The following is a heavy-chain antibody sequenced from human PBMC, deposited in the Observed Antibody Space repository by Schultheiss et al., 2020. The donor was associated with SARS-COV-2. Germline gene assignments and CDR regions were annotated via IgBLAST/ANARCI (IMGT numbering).Heavy chain of an antibody. J-gene: IGHJ4*02. D-gene: IGHD3-10*01. CDR1: GFTFSSYD. CDR3: ARDRRASTYYYGSGIPFDY. Sequence: GESLKISCAASGFTFSSYDMHWVRQATGKGLEWVSAIGTAGDTYYPGSVKGRFTISRDNSNNTLYLQMNSLRAEDTAVYYCARDRRASTYYYGSGIPFDYWGQGTLVTVSS. CDR2: IGTAGDT. V-gene: IGHV3-13*01.